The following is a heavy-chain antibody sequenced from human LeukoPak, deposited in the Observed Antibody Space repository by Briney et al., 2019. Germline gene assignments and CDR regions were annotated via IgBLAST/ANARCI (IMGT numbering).Heavy chain of an antibody. J-gene: IGHJ4*02. CDR2: ITGSDDKT. Sequence: GGSLRLSCAAPGFTFSGSAMTWVRQAPGKGLQWVSTITGSDDKTYYADSVKGRFTISRDFSKNMVHLHMNSLRVEDTAIYYCAKGPQLYSGYHPDYWGQGTLVTVSS. D-gene: IGHD5-12*01. CDR3: AKGPQLYSGYHPDY. V-gene: IGHV3-23*01. CDR1: GFTFSGSA.